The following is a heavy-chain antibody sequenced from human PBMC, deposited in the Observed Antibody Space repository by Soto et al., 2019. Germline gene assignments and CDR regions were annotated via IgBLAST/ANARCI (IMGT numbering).Heavy chain of an antibody. D-gene: IGHD6-6*01. CDR1: GGIFSSYA. V-gene: IGHV1-69*13. CDR2: VIPILGQA. Sequence: SVKVSCKASGGIFSSYAISWLRQAPGQGLEWMGAVIPILGQAYYAQDLQDRVSITADESTRTTYMELSSLRSEDTAVYFCARIGGIGAPPGTDYWGQGTLVTVSS. CDR3: ARIGGIGAPPGTDY. J-gene: IGHJ4*02.